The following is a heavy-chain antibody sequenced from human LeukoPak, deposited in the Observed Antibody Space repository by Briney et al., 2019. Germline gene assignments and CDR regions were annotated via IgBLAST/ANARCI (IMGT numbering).Heavy chain of an antibody. V-gene: IGHV5-51*01. CDR2: IYPDDSDT. D-gene: IGHD3-10*01. CDR3: ARHVQGGYGSGSYFDY. Sequence: GESLKISCEGSGYSFTNYWIGWVRQMPGKGLEWMGIIYPDDSDTRYSPSFQGQVTISADKSISTAYLQWRSLKASDTAMYYCARHVQGGYGSGSYFDYWGQGTLVTVSS. J-gene: IGHJ4*02. CDR1: GYSFTNYW.